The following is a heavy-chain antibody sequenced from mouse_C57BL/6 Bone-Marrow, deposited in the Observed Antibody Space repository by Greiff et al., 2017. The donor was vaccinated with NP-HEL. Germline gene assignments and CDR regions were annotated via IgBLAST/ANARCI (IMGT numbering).Heavy chain of an antibody. CDR2: INPYNGGT. D-gene: IGHD2-3*01. Sequence: VHVKQSGPVLVKPGASVKMSCKASGYTFTDYYMNWVKQSHGKSLEWIGVINPYNGGTSYNQKFKGKATLTVDKSSSTAYMELNSLTSEDSAVYYCAEIYDGYYVGYWGQGTTLTVSS. CDR3: AEIYDGYYVGY. CDR1: GYTFTDYY. J-gene: IGHJ2*01. V-gene: IGHV1-19*01.